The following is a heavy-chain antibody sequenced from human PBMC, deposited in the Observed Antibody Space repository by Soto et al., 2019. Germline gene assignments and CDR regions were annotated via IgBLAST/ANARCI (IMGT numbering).Heavy chain of an antibody. CDR1: GFTLSSYA. CDR3: AKDGSYGKKYGVDV. V-gene: IGHV3-23*01. D-gene: IGHD5-18*01. CDR2: ISGSGGST. Sequence: EVQLLESGGGLVQPGGSLRLSCAASGFTLSSYAMSWVRQAPGKGLEWVSGISGSGGSTHYADSVKGRFTISRDNSENTLYLQMNSLRAEDTAVYYCAKDGSYGKKYGVDVWGQGTTVTVSS. J-gene: IGHJ6*02.